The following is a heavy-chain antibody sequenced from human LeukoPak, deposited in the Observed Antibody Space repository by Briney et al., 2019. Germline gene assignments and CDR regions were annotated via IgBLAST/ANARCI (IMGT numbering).Heavy chain of an antibody. V-gene: IGHV1-8*01. CDR1: GYTFTSYD. J-gene: IGHJ4*02. Sequence: ASVKVSCKASGYTFTSYDINWVRQATGQGLEWMGWMNPNSGNTGYAQKFQGRVTMTRNTSISTAYMELSRLRSDDTAVYYCARDAPGYSGSFRSDYWGQGTLVTVSS. CDR3: ARDAPGYSGSFRSDY. D-gene: IGHD1-26*01. CDR2: MNPNSGNT.